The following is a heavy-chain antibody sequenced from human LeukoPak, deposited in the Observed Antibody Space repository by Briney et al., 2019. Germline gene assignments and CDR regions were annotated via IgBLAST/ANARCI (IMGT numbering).Heavy chain of an antibody. V-gene: IGHV5-51*01. CDR3: ARSYGDYDAFDI. Sequence: GQSLQISCKGPGYSFTSYCTGWVRQVPVQGRGWMGFIYPVDSDTRHSPSFQCQATFSADKSISTAYLPWSSLKASDTAMYYCARSYGDYDAFDIWGQGTMVTVSS. D-gene: IGHD4-17*01. CDR1: GYSFTSYC. J-gene: IGHJ3*02. CDR2: IYPVDSDT.